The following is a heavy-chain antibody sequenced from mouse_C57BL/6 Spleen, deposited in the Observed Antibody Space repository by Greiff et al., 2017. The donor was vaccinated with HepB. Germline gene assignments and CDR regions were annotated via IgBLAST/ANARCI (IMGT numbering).Heavy chain of an antibody. V-gene: IGHV2-5*01. Sequence: VQLQQSGPGLVQPSQSLSITCTVSGFSLTSYGVHWVRQSPGKGLEWLGVIWRGGSTDYNAACMSRLSITKDNSKSQGFCKMKSLQADDTAIYYCAKWGNDYDGGFAYWGQGTLVTVSA. D-gene: IGHD2-4*01. CDR2: IWRGGST. J-gene: IGHJ3*01. CDR1: GFSLTSYG. CDR3: AKWGNDYDGGFAY.